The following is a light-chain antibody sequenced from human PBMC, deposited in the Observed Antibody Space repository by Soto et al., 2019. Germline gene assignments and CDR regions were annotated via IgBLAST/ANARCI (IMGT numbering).Light chain of an antibody. Sequence: DIQMTQSPSSLSASVGDRVTITCRARQSISSYLNWYQQKPGKAPKILIYAASSLQSGVPSRFSGSGSGTYFTLTISSLQPEYFATYYCQQSYSTPTFGQGTKLEIK. CDR2: AAS. V-gene: IGKV1-39*01. CDR1: QSISSY. J-gene: IGKJ2*01. CDR3: QQSYSTPT.